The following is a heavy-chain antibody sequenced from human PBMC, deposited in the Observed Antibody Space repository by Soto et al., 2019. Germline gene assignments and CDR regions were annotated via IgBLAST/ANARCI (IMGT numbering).Heavy chain of an antibody. CDR3: ARDQPIQGAAINYGMDV. CDR2: ISAYNGNT. Sequence: QVQLVQSGAEVKKPGASVKVSCKASGYTFTSYGISWVRQAPGQGLEWMGWISAYNGNTNYAQKLQGRVTMTTDTSKSKAYMELRSLRSDDTAVYYCARDQPIQGAAINYGMDVWGQGTTVTVSS. V-gene: IGHV1-18*01. J-gene: IGHJ6*02. D-gene: IGHD6-25*01. CDR1: GYTFTSYG.